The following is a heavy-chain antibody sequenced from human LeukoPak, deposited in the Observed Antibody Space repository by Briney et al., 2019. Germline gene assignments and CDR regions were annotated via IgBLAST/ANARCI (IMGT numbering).Heavy chain of an antibody. V-gene: IGHV3-48*02. J-gene: IGHJ4*02. Sequence: GGSLRLSCAASGFTFGTYSMNWVRQAPGKGLEWVSYISSSSNTKYYADSVKGRFTISRDNAKNSLYLQMNSLRDEDTAVYYCARDLSPVVRASPMGYWGQGTLVTVSS. CDR3: ARDLSPVVRASPMGY. D-gene: IGHD3-10*01. CDR1: GFTFGTYS. CDR2: ISSSSNTK.